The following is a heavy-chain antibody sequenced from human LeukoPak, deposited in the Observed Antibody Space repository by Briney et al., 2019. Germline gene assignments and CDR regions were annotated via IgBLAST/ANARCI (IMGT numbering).Heavy chain of an antibody. CDR3: ARNKDNYHYYMDV. V-gene: IGHV3-48*04. CDR1: GFTFSSYW. D-gene: IGHD1/OR15-1a*01. CDR2: ISSSGGTI. Sequence: PGGSLRLSCAASGFTFSSYWMSWVRQAPGKGLEWVSYISSSGGTIYYAVSVKGRFTISRDNAKNSLYLQMNSLRAEDTAVYYCARNKDNYHYYMDVWGKGTTVTISS. J-gene: IGHJ6*03.